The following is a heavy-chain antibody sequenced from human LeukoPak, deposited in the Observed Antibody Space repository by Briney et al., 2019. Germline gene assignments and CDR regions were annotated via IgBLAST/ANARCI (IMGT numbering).Heavy chain of an antibody. CDR1: GGSISSYY. V-gene: IGHV4-59*01. J-gene: IGHJ4*02. D-gene: IGHD4-23*01. Sequence: PSQTLSLTCTVSGGSISSYYWSWIRQPPGKGLEWIGYIYYSGSTNHNPSLKSRVTISVDTSKNQFSLKLSSVTAADTAVYYCARVPTVVTPGYFDYWGQGTLVTVSS. CDR3: ARVPTVVTPGYFDY. CDR2: IYYSGST.